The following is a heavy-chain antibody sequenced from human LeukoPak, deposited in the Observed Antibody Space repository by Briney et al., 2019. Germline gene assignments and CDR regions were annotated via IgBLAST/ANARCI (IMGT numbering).Heavy chain of an antibody. Sequence: GGSLRLSCAASGFTFSSYSMNWVRQAPGKGLQWVSSISSSSSYIYYADSVKGRFTTSRDNAKNSLYLQMNSLRGEDTAVYYCARGDGATPPDAFDIWGQGTMVTVSS. CDR1: GFTFSSYS. CDR3: ARGDGATPPDAFDI. CDR2: ISSSSSYI. D-gene: IGHD3-10*01. V-gene: IGHV3-21*01. J-gene: IGHJ3*02.